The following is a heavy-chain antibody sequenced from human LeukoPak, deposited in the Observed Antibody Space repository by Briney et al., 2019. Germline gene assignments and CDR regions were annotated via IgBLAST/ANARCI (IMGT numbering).Heavy chain of an antibody. J-gene: IGHJ4*02. Sequence: GESLRLSCAASGFTFSSYAMHWVRQAPGKGLEWVAVISYDGSNKYYADSVKGRFTISRDNSKNTLYLQMNSLRAEDTAVYYCASATPGSHFDYWGQGTLVTVSS. CDR3: ASATPGSHFDY. D-gene: IGHD1-14*01. CDR2: ISYDGSNK. CDR1: GFTFSSYA. V-gene: IGHV3-30-3*01.